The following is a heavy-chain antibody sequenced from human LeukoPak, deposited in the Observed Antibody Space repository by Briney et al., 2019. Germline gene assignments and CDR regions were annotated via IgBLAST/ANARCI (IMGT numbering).Heavy chain of an antibody. Sequence: PGGSLRLSCAASGFTVSNNYMSWVRQAPGKGLEWVSVIYSGGSTYYADSVKGRFTISRDNSKNTLYLQMNSLRAGDTAVYYCARVITMVRGVIILAYYFDYWGQGTLVTVSS. CDR3: ARVITMVRGVIILAYYFDY. D-gene: IGHD3-10*01. V-gene: IGHV3-66*01. CDR1: GFTVSNNY. CDR2: IYSGGST. J-gene: IGHJ4*02.